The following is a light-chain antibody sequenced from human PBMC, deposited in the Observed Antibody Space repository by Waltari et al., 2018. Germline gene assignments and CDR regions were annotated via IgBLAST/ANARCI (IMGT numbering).Light chain of an antibody. Sequence: DIVLTQSPATLSLSPGERATLSCRASQSVIGSYLAWYQQKPGQAPRLLIYAAFSRATGIPDRCSGSGSGTDFTLIISRLEPEDVAVYYCQQYGSSPRTFGQGTKVEIK. CDR2: AAF. V-gene: IGKV3-20*01. CDR1: QSVIGSY. CDR3: QQYGSSPRT. J-gene: IGKJ1*01.